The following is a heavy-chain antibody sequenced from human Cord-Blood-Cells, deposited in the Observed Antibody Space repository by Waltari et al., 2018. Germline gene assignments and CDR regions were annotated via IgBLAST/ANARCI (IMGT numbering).Heavy chain of an antibody. J-gene: IGHJ4*02. CDR1: GGSISSSSYY. CDR3: ASPGADYYDSSGYLYYFDY. CDR2: IYYSGST. D-gene: IGHD3-22*01. V-gene: IGHV4-39*01. Sequence: QLQLQESGPGLVKPSETLSLTCPVSGGSISSSSYYWGWLRQPPGKGLEWIGSIYYSGSTYYNPSLKSRVTISVDTSKNQFSLKLSSVTAADTAVYYCASPGADYYDSSGYLYYFDYWGQGTLVTVSS.